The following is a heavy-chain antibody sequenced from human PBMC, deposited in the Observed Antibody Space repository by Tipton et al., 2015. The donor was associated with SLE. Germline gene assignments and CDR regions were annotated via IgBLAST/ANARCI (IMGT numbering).Heavy chain of an antibody. CDR1: GFRFGVFA. CDR3: TRGSGPYEY. Sequence: RSLRLSCTASGFRFGVFAMTWVRPAPGKGLEWVGYIRAKAYGGTPEYAPSVKGRFIISRDDSNSVASLQLNNLRTEDTAIYYCTRGSGPYEYWGQGTRVTVSS. CDR2: IRAKAYGGTP. D-gene: IGHD6-19*01. V-gene: IGHV3-49*04. J-gene: IGHJ4*02.